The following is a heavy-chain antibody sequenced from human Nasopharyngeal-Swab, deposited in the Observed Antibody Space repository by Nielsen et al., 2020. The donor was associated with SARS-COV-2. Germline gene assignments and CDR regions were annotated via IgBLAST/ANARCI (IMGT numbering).Heavy chain of an antibody. CDR1: GFSFRSYW. V-gene: IGHV3-74*01. D-gene: IGHD3-10*01. J-gene: IGHJ6*02. CDR3: ARRLVWFGEAHYYYYGMDV. CDR2: INSDGTTT. Sequence: GGSLRLSCAASGFSFRSYWMHWVRQAPGKGLVWVSCINSDGTTTRYADSVKGRFTVSRDNAKNTLYLEMNSLRADDTAVHYCARRLVWFGEAHYYYYGMDVWGQGTTVTVSS.